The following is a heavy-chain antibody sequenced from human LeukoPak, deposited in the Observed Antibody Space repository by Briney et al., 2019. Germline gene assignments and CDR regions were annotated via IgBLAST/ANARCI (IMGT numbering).Heavy chain of an antibody. D-gene: IGHD3-10*01. CDR1: GVSISSYY. V-gene: IGHV4-59*08. CDR2: IYYSGST. J-gene: IGHJ4*02. Sequence: SEALSLTCTVSGVSISSYYWSWIRQPPGKGLEWIGYIYYSGSTNYNPSLKSRVTISLDTSKNQFSLKLSSVTAADTAVYYCARSPGTYYNVFRTYFDYWGQGTLVTVSS. CDR3: ARSPGTYYNVFRTYFDY.